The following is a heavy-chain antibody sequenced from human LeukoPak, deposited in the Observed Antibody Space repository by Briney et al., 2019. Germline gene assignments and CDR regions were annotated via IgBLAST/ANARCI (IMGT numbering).Heavy chain of an antibody. V-gene: IGHV3-48*01. J-gene: IGHJ4*02. D-gene: IGHD6-19*01. CDR1: GFTFSSYY. CDR2: ISESGTTI. Sequence: GGSLRLSCAASGFTFSSYYMYWVRQAPGKGLQWVSHISESGTTIFYADSVKGRFTMSRDNARDSLYLQMNSLRAEDTAVYYCAPSPRVAVVCCWGQGALVTVSS. CDR3: APSPRVAVVCC.